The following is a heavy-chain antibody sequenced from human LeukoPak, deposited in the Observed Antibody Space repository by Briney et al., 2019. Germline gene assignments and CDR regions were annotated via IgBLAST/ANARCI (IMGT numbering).Heavy chain of an antibody. J-gene: IGHJ6*04. CDR3: ARDSHSSSSHYVRDV. D-gene: IGHD6-13*01. CDR2: IIPILGIA. V-gene: IGHV1-69*04. CDR1: GGTFSSYA. Sequence: ASVKVSCKASGGTFSSYAISWVRQAPGRGLEWMGRIIPILGIANYAQKFQGRVAITADKSTSTAYMELSSLRSEDTAVYYCARDSHSSSSHYVRDVWGKGTTVTVSS.